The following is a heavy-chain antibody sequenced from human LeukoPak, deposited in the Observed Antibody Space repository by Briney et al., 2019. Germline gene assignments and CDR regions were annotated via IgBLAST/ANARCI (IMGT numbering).Heavy chain of an antibody. D-gene: IGHD5-18*01. CDR1: GFIFSDYY. V-gene: IGHV3-11*01. CDR2: ISSSDYTI. J-gene: IGHJ4*02. Sequence: GGSLRLSCAASGFIFSDYYMSWFRQAPGKGLEWISYISSSDYTIYYAGSVKGRFTISRDNAKNSLYLQMNSLRAEDTAVHYCARGNGDTAFRGTFDYWGQGTLVTVSS. CDR3: ARGNGDTAFRGTFDY.